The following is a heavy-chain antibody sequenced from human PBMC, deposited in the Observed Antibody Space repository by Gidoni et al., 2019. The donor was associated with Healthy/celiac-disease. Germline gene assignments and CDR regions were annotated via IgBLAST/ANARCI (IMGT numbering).Heavy chain of an antibody. J-gene: IGHJ4*02. V-gene: IGHV4-34*01. CDR2: INHSGST. Sequence: QVQLQQWGAGLLKPSETLSLTCAVYGGSFSGYYWSWIRQPPGKGLEWIGEINHSGSTNYNPSLKSRVTISVDTSKNQFSLKLSSVTAADTAVYYCARGVWVYGSGSYRFDYWGQGTLVTVSS. CDR1: GGSFSGYY. D-gene: IGHD3-10*01. CDR3: ARGVWVYGSGSYRFDY.